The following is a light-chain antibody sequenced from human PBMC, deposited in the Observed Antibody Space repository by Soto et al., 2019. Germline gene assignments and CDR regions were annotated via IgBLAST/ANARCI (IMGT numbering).Light chain of an antibody. J-gene: IGKJ2*01. Sequence: AIQMTQSPSSLSASVGDRVTITCRASQDIRNDLGWYQHKPGKAPTLLIYAASNLQIGAPTMFSGSGSGTDFTLTIISLQPEDFAAYYFLQDYTYPRIFCRGTKMEIK. CDR2: AAS. CDR1: QDIRND. V-gene: IGKV1-6*01. CDR3: LQDYTYPRI.